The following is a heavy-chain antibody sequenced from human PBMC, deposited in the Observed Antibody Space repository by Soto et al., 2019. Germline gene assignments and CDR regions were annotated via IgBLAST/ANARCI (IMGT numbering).Heavy chain of an antibody. CDR2: VYYSGST. Sequence: QLQLQESGPGRVKSSEALSLTCTLSGGAIRNEDYFWGWIRQSPGKGLEWVGNVYYSGSTYYNPSLKRRVTISVDTSKTQFSLKLSSVTAADTGVYYCARQIDYYSMDVWGQGTTVTVSS. J-gene: IGHJ6*02. CDR1: GGAIRNEDYF. CDR3: ARQIDYYSMDV. V-gene: IGHV4-39*01.